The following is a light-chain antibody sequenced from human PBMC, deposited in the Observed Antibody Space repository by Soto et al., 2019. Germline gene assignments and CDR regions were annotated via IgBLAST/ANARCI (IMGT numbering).Light chain of an antibody. CDR3: QQSSAWPTIN. Sequence: LTHATDTLSFSPGDRATLSCRASQSVNSYLAWYQQKPGQAPRLLIYDGSNRATGIPARFSGSGSGTDFTLTISSLEPEDFAVYYCQQSSAWPTINFGQRTLREMK. J-gene: IGKJ5*01. CDR1: QSVNSY. CDR2: DGS. V-gene: IGKV3-11*01.